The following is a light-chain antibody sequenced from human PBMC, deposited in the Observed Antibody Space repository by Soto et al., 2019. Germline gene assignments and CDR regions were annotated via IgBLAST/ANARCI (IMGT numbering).Light chain of an antibody. Sequence: VVMTQSPLSLPVTLGQPASISCRSSQSLVYSDGNSYLTWFQQRPGQSPRRLIYKVSNRDSGVPDRFSGSGSGTDFTLKISRVEADDVGIYYCMQGTHWPRTFGQGTKVEI. CDR2: KVS. CDR3: MQGTHWPRT. J-gene: IGKJ1*01. CDR1: QSLVYSDGNSY. V-gene: IGKV2-30*01.